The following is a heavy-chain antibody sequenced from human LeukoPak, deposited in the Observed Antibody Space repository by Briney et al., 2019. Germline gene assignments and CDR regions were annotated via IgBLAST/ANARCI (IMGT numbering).Heavy chain of an antibody. D-gene: IGHD3-16*02. CDR2: ISGSGGST. V-gene: IGHV3-23*01. Sequence: GGSLRLFCAASGFTFSSYAMSWVRQAPGKGLEWVSAISGSGGSTYYADSVKGRFTISRDNSKNTLYLQMNSLRAEDTAVYYCAKDHEDYDYVWVSYRYAGFFDYWGQGTLVTVSS. CDR1: GFTFSSYA. CDR3: AKDHEDYDYVWVSYRYAGFFDY. J-gene: IGHJ4*02.